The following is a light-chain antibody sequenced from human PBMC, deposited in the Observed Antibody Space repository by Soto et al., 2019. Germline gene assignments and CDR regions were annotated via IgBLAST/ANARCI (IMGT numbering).Light chain of an antibody. CDR1: QSVSGSF. CDR2: GAS. Sequence: DIVLTQSPGTLSLSPGERGTLSCRASQSVSGSFLAWYQQKPGQAPRLLIYGASNRATGIPDRFSGSGSGTDFTLTISRLEPEDFAVYYCQQYGSSGTFGQGTKVDI. V-gene: IGKV3-20*01. J-gene: IGKJ1*01. CDR3: QQYGSSGT.